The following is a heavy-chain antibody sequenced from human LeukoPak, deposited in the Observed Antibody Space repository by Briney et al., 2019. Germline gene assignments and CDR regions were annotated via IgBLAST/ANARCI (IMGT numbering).Heavy chain of an antibody. Sequence: SETLSLTCGVYGGSFSGYYWSWIRQPPGKGLEWIGEINHSGSTNYNPSLKSRVTISVDTSKNQFSLKLSSVTAADTAVYYCASGIAVASDYLLDCWGQGTLVTVSS. CDR2: INHSGST. CDR1: GGSFSGYY. CDR3: ASGIAVASDYLLDC. D-gene: IGHD6-19*01. J-gene: IGHJ4*02. V-gene: IGHV4-34*01.